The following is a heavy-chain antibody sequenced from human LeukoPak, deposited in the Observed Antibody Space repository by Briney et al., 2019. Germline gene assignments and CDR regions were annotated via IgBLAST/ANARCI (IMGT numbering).Heavy chain of an antibody. CDR1: GFTFSDHW. V-gene: IGHV3-7*01. CDR3: ASRNSLFI. Sequence: GGSLRLSCAASGFTFSDHWMHWVRQAPGKGLEWVATINRDGSEKWYLDSVRGRFTISRDKAKNSQYLQMNSLRVEDTAVYYCASRNSLFIWGQGTLVTVSS. D-gene: IGHD4-23*01. CDR2: INRDGSEK. J-gene: IGHJ4*02.